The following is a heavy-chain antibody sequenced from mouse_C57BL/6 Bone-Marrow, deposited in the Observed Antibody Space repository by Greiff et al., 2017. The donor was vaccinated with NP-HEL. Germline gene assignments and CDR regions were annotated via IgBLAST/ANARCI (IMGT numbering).Heavy chain of an antibody. J-gene: IGHJ4*01. CDR2: IDPEDGET. CDR3: LWSPTDEAMDY. CDR1: GFNIKDYY. V-gene: IGHV14-2*01. Sequence: EVQLKESGAELVKPGASVKLSCTASGFNIKDYYMHWVKQRTEQGLEWIGRIDPEDGETKYAPKFQGKATITADTSSNTAYLQLSSLTSEDTAVYYCLWSPTDEAMDYWGQGTSVTVSS. D-gene: IGHD1-1*02.